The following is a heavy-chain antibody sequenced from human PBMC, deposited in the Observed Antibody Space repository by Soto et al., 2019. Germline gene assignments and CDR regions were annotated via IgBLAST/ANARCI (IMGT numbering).Heavy chain of an antibody. D-gene: IGHD2-15*01. J-gene: IGHJ6*03. CDR2: IYSGGST. CDR1: GFTVSSNY. V-gene: IGHV3-66*01. CDR3: AREGRASTYYYMAV. Sequence: EVQLVESGGGLVQPGGSLRLSCAASGFTVSSNYMSWVRQAPGKGLEWVSVIYSGGSTYYADSVKGRFTISRDNSKNTLYLQMNSLRAEDTAVYYCAREGRASTYYYMAVWGKGTTVTVSS.